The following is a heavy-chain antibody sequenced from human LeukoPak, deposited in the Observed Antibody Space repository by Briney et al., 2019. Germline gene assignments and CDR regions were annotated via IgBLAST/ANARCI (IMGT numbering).Heavy chain of an antibody. J-gene: IGHJ5*02. D-gene: IGHD3-22*01. Sequence: ISYDGSNKYYADSVKGRFTISRDDSKNTLYLQMNILRAEDTAVYYCARMGDSSGYYYGPVFAWGQGTLVTVSS. V-gene: IGHV3-30*07. CDR3: ARMGDSSGYYYGPVFA. CDR2: ISYDGSNK.